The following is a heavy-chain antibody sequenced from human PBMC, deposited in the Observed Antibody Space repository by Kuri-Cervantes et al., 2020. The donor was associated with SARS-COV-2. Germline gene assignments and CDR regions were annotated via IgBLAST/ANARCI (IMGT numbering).Heavy chain of an antibody. J-gene: IGHJ4*02. CDR1: GGTFSSYA. CDR3: ARGGKNWNYYFDY. D-gene: IGHD1-1*01. CDR2: IIPIFGTA. V-gene: IGHV1-69*13. Sequence: SVKVSCKASGGTFSSYAISWVRQAPGQGLEWMGGIIPIFGTANYAQKFQGRVTITADESTSTAYMELSSLRSEDTVVYYCARGGKNWNYYFDYWGQGTLVTVSS.